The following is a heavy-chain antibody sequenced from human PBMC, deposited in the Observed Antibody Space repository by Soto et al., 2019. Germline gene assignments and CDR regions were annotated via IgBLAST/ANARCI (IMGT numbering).Heavy chain of an antibody. CDR2: ISYDGSNK. V-gene: IGHV3-30-3*01. D-gene: IGHD5-12*01. Sequence: PGGSLRLSCAASGFTFSSYAMHWVRQAPGKGLEWVAVISYDGSNKYYADSVKGRFTISRDNSKNTLYLQMNSLRAEDTAVYYCARGRDGYNYHYYYGMDVWGQGTTVTVSS. J-gene: IGHJ6*02. CDR1: GFTFSSYA. CDR3: ARGRDGYNYHYYYGMDV.